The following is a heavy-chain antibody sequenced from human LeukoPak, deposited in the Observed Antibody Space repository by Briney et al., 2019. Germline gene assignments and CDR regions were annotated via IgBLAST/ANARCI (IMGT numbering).Heavy chain of an antibody. CDR2: ISYDGSSE. J-gene: IGHJ4*02. CDR1: GFIFSTYA. Sequence: GRSLRLSCAASGFIFSTYAMYWVRLAPGKGLEWVAVISYDGSSEYYADSVKGRFTISRHNSKNTLYLQMNSLRAEDTAVYYCARDSGYGYWGQGTLVTVSS. CDR3: ARDSGYGY. D-gene: IGHD5-18*01. V-gene: IGHV3-30*14.